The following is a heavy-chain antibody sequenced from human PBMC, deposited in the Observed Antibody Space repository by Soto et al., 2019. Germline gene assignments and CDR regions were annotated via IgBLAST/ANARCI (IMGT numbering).Heavy chain of an antibody. CDR1: GGSISSTSYY. Sequence: SETLSLTCTVSGGSISSTSYYWGWIRQPPGKGLEWIGSIYYSGRTYNNTSLKSRVTMSVDTSKNQFSLKLSSVTAADTAVYYCERNKVDTQYYYGMDVWGQGITVTVS. CDR3: ERNKVDTQYYYGMDV. D-gene: IGHD5-18*01. V-gene: IGHV4-39*01. J-gene: IGHJ6*02. CDR2: IYYSGRT.